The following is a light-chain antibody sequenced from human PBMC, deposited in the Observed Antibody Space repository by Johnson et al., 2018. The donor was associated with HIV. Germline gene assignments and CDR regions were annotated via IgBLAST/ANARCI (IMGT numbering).Light chain of an antibody. CDR3: GTWDSSLSAGV. CDR2: DND. V-gene: IGLV1-51*01. CDR1: NSNIGKSS. J-gene: IGLJ1*01. Sequence: QSVLTQPPSVSAAPGQKVTISCSGSNSNIGKSSVSWYQQFPGTAPKLLIYDNDKRPSGIPDRFSGSKSGTSATLGITGLQTGDEADYYCGTWDSSLSAGVFGSGTKVTVL.